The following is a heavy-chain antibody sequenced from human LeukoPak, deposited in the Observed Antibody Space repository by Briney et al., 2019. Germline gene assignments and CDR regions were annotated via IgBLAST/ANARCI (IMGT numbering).Heavy chain of an antibody. CDR1: GYTFTSYY. CDR3: ARAIWFGELLYSPFDY. D-gene: IGHD3-10*01. Sequence: ASVKVSCKASGYTFTSYYMHWVRQAPGQGLEWMGIINPSGGSTSYAQKFQGRVTMTRDTSTSTVYMELSSLRSEDTAVYYCARAIWFGELLYSPFDYWGQGTLVIVSS. J-gene: IGHJ4*02. V-gene: IGHV1-46*01. CDR2: INPSGGST.